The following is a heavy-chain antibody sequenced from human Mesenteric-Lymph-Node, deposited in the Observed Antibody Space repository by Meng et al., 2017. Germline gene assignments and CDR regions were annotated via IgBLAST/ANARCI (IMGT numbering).Heavy chain of an antibody. J-gene: IGHJ4*02. CDR2: VVYSGTT. D-gene: IGHD1-14*01. CDR1: GCSISSSSYY. V-gene: IGHV4-39*01. Sequence: HQQESGPGLVKPSETLSLTCTVSGCSISSSSYYWAWIRQPPGEGLEWIGSVVYSGTTYYTSSLKSRVSISVDTSKNQFSLKLSSVTAADTAVYYCARHHHSPTFDYWGQGTLVTVSS. CDR3: ARHHHSPTFDY.